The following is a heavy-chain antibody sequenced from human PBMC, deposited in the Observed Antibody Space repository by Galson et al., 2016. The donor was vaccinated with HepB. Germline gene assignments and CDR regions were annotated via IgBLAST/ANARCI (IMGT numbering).Heavy chain of an antibody. CDR3: ARPGTLLIVTDGFDV. CDR1: GFTFSRYA. Sequence: SLRLSCAASGFTFSRYAIHWVRQAPGKGLEWVAVIWSDATNKYYADSVKGRFTISRDNSKNTLYLQMNSLRVDDTAVYYCARPGTLLIVTDGFDVWGQGTMVTVSS. D-gene: IGHD2/OR15-2a*01. J-gene: IGHJ3*01. CDR2: IWSDATNK. V-gene: IGHV3-33*01.